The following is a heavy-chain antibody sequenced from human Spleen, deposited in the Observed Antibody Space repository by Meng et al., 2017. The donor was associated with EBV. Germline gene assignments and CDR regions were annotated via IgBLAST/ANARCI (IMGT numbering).Heavy chain of an antibody. V-gene: IGHV4-39*01. D-gene: IGHD6-19*01. CDR3: ARPFPSWQSPRLDPFGA. CDR2: VHYTGST. Sequence: QLQLRGPGPGKVWPSETRSLPGTASGDFISSFYSWGWIRQSPGRGLEWIGSVHYTGSTYYSPSLKSRVTVSVDTSKNQFSLRLTSVTAADTAVYYCARPFPSWQSPRLDPFGAWGQGTLVTVSS. CDR1: GDFISSFYS. J-gene: IGHJ5*02.